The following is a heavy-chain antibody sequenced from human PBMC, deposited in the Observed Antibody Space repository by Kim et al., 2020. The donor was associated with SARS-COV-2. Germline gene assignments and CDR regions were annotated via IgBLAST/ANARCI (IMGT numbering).Heavy chain of an antibody. D-gene: IGHD3-9*01. V-gene: IGHV4-30-2*05. Sequence: YYNPSLKSRITISVDTSKNQFSLNLSSVTAADTAVYYCARGSGLGTPFDYWGQGSLVTVSS. CDR3: ARGSGLGTPFDY. J-gene: IGHJ4*02.